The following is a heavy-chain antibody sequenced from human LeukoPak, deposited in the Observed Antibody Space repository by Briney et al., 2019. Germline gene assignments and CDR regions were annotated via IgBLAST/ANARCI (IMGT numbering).Heavy chain of an antibody. Sequence: SETLSLTCTVSGGSISSGGYYWSWIRQHPGQGLEWIGYIYYSGSTYYNPSLKSRVTISVDTSKNQFSLNLSSVTAADTAVYYCARDRVVVVAAQYYYGMDVWGQGTTVTVSS. D-gene: IGHD2-15*01. CDR2: IYYSGST. CDR1: GGSISSGGYY. V-gene: IGHV4-31*03. J-gene: IGHJ6*02. CDR3: ARDRVVVVAAQYYYGMDV.